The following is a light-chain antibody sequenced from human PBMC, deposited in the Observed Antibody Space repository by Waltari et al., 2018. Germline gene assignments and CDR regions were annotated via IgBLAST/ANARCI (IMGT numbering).Light chain of an antibody. J-gene: IGLJ7*01. V-gene: IGLV1-40*01. CDR3: QSYDSSLSGAV. CDR2: GHS. CDR1: SSNIGAGYD. Sequence: QSVLTQPPSVSGAPGQRVTISCTGSSSNIGAGYDVHWYQQLPGTAPKLLIYGHSQRPSGVPDRFSGSKSGTSASLAITGLQAEDEADYYCQSYDSSLSGAVFGGGTQLTVL.